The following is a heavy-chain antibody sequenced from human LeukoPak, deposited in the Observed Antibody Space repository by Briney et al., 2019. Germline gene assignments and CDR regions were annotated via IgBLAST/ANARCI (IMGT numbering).Heavy chain of an antibody. V-gene: IGHV3-74*01. CDR3: ARDDYGDYYFDY. Sequence: PGGSLRLSCVASGFTFSSYWMHWVRQAPGKGLVWVSRIDSDGSNTNYADSVKGRFTVSRDNAKNTLYLQMNSLRAEDTAVYYCARDDYGDYYFDYWGQGTLVTVSS. D-gene: IGHD4-17*01. CDR1: GFTFSSYW. J-gene: IGHJ4*02. CDR2: IDSDGSNT.